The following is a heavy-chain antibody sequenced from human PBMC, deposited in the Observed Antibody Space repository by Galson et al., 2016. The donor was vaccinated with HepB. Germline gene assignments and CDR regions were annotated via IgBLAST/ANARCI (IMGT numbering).Heavy chain of an antibody. J-gene: IGHJ4*02. V-gene: IGHV3-72*01. CDR2: TKNNVNGYTT. D-gene: IGHD3-10*01. CDR3: TSTPRRYGSGTFFDY. Sequence: SLRLSCAASGFTFSDHYMDWVRQPPGKGLEWVGRTKNNVNGYTTEYAASVKGRFTISISRDDSKNSLYLQMNSLKTEDTAVYYCTSTPRRYGSGTFFDYWGQGTLVTVSS. CDR1: GFTFSDHY.